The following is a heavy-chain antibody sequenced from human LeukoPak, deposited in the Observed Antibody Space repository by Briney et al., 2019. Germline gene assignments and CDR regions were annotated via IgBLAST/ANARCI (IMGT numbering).Heavy chain of an antibody. D-gene: IGHD1-1*01. Sequence: ASVTVSFKASGYTFTTYGISWVRQAPGQGRERMGWVSVNNGNTNYAQKLQRRVTMTTDTSTNAAYMELRSLRSDDTAVYYCARDFYHSGTNWYDVFDVWGQGTMVTVSS. J-gene: IGHJ3*01. CDR1: GYTFTTYG. CDR3: ARDFYHSGTNWYDVFDV. CDR2: VSVNNGNT. V-gene: IGHV1-18*01.